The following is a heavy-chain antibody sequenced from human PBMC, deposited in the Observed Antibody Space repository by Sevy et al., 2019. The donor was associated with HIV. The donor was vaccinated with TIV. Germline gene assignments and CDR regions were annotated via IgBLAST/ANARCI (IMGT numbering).Heavy chain of an antibody. Sequence: GGSLRLSFAASGFTFSSYGMHWVRQAPGKGLEWVAVISYDGSNKYYADSVKGRFTISRDNSKNTLYLQMNSLRAEDTAVYYCAKGAEYSYGSPFDYWGQGTLVTVSS. CDR1: GFTFSSYG. CDR3: AKGAEYSYGSPFDY. CDR2: ISYDGSNK. D-gene: IGHD5-18*01. V-gene: IGHV3-30*18. J-gene: IGHJ4*02.